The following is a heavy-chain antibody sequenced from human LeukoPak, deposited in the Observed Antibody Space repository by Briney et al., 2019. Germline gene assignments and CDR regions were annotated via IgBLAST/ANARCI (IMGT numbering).Heavy chain of an antibody. Sequence: ASVKVSCKASGYTFTGYYMHWVRQAPGQGLEWMGRINPNSGGTNYAQKFQGRVTMTRDTSISTAYMELSRLRSDDTAVYYCARLAVAGTMYYYYYGMDVWGQGTTVTVSS. J-gene: IGHJ6*02. CDR2: INPNSGGT. V-gene: IGHV1-2*06. D-gene: IGHD6-19*01. CDR3: ARLAVAGTMYYYYYGMDV. CDR1: GYTFTGYY.